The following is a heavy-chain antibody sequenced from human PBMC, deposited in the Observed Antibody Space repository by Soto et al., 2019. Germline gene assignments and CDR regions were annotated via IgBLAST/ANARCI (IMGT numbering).Heavy chain of an antibody. D-gene: IGHD3-3*01. Sequence: GSLRLSCAASGFTFGDYWMSWVRQAPGKGLEWVAHMKKDGSEKYYVDSVKGRFTVSRDNTKNSLYLQMSSLRAEDTAVYYCAKLGSGYYTGLYFEYWGQGILVTVSS. V-gene: IGHV3-7*03. CDR2: MKKDGSEK. CDR1: GFTFGDYW. CDR3: AKLGSGYYTGLYFEY. J-gene: IGHJ4*02.